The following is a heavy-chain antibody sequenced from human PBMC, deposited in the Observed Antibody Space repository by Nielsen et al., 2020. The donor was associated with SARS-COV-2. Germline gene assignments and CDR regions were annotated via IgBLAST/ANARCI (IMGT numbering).Heavy chain of an antibody. J-gene: IGHJ6*02. CDR2: INHSGST. CDR3: ARDSLSSSSWYYYYYGMDV. D-gene: IGHD6-13*01. Sequence: VRQMPGKGLEWIGEINHSGSTNYNPSLKSRVTISVDTSKNQFSLKLSSVTAADTAVYYCARDSLSSSSWYYYYYGMDVWGQGTTVTVSS. V-gene: IGHV4-34*09.